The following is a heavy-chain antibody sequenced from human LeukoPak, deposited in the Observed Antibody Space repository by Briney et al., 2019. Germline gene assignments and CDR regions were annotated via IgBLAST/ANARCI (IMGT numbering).Heavy chain of an antibody. CDR1: GYTFTSYF. V-gene: IGHV1-46*01. CDR2: INPSGGST. Sequence: ASVKVSCKASGYTFTSYFMHWVRQAPGQGLDWMALINPSGGSTSYAQKFQGRVTITRDTSTSTVYLEMSSLRSEDTAVYYCACGSAGYGDYDYWGQGTLVTVSS. CDR3: ACGSAGYGDYDY. D-gene: IGHD4-17*01. J-gene: IGHJ4*02.